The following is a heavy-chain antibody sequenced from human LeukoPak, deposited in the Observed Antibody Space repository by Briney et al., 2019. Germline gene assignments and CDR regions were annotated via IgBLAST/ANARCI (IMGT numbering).Heavy chain of an antibody. Sequence: SETLSLTCTVSGYSISSGYYWGWIRQPPGKGLEWIGSIYHSGSTYYNPSLKSRVTISVDTSKNQFSLNLRSVTAADTAVYYCARIVVVITPDYFDYWGQGTLVTVSS. CDR2: IYHSGST. CDR3: ARIVVVITPDYFDY. J-gene: IGHJ4*02. CDR1: GYSISSGYY. V-gene: IGHV4-38-2*02. D-gene: IGHD2-15*01.